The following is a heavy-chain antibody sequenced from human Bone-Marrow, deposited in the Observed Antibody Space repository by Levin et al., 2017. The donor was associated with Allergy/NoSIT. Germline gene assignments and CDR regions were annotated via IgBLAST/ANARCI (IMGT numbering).Heavy chain of an antibody. Sequence: PGGSLRLSCKASGYTFTSYDINWVRQATGQGLEWMGWMNPNSGNTGYAQKFQGRVTMTRNTSISTAYMELSSLRSEDTAVYYCASRDGYNNFGYWGQGTLVTVSS. D-gene: IGHD5-24*01. CDR3: ASRDGYNNFGY. V-gene: IGHV1-8*01. J-gene: IGHJ4*02. CDR1: GYTFTSYD. CDR2: MNPNSGNT.